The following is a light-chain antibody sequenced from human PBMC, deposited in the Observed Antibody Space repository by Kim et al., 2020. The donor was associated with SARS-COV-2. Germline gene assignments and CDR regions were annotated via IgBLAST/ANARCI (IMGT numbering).Light chain of an antibody. CDR2: YDS. CDR3: QLWNSSGDHWV. J-gene: IGLJ3*02. CDR1: NAGSKS. V-gene: IGLV3-21*04. Sequence: QGKTARITCGGTNAGSKSVHWYQQQPGPAPVLVIYYDSARPTGIPARFSGSNSGNTATLTISRVEAGDEADYYCQLWNSSGDHWVFGGGTQLTVL.